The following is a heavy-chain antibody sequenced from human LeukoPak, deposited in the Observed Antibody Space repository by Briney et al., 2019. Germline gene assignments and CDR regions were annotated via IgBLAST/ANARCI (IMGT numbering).Heavy chain of an antibody. J-gene: IGHJ3*02. V-gene: IGHV3-74*01. Sequence: GGSLRLSCAASGFAFSDHWMHWVRQPPGKGLVWVSRIYSGESSSNYADSVKGRFTISRDNARNTLYLQMNTLRAEDTAVYYCTRGIGGMARNAFDIWGQGTMVTVSS. CDR2: IYSGESSS. CDR3: TRGIGGMARNAFDI. D-gene: IGHD3-3*01. CDR1: GFAFSDHW.